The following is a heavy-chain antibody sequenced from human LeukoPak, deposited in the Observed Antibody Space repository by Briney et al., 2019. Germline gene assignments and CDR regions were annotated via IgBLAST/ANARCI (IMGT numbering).Heavy chain of an antibody. Sequence: ASVKVSCKTSGYTFTNHGISWVRRAPGQGLEWMGWISGYNGNTNYVQKFQERVTITRDMSTSTAYMELSSLRSEDTAVYYCAAATGYGYGGNWAPYWGQGTLVTVSS. CDR2: ISGYNGNT. CDR1: GYTFTNHG. D-gene: IGHD4-23*01. J-gene: IGHJ4*02. V-gene: IGHV1-18*01. CDR3: AAATGYGYGGNWAPY.